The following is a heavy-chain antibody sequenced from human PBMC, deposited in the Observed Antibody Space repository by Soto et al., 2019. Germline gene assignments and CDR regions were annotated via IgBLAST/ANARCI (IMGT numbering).Heavy chain of an antibody. CDR1: GGSISSSSYY. V-gene: IGHV4-39*01. CDR2: IYYSGST. D-gene: IGHD5-18*01. CDR3: ARIEWDTAMVTVDY. Sequence: SETLSLTCTVSGGSISSSSYYWGWIRQPPGKGLEWIGSIYYSGSTYYNPSLKSRVTISVDTSKNQFSLKLSSVTAADTAVYYCARIEWDTAMVTVDYWGQGTLVTAPQ. J-gene: IGHJ4*02.